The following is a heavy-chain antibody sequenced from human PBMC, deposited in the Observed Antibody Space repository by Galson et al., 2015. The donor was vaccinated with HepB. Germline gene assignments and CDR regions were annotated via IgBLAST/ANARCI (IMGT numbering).Heavy chain of an antibody. J-gene: IGHJ4*02. CDR1: GFTFDYYA. D-gene: IGHD3-10*01. CDR3: TRDLGYYYGSGSDY. Sequence: SLRLSCAASGFTFDYYAMNWVRQAPGKGLEWVAFIRTETYGGTTEYAASVKGRFTIFRDDSNSIAYLQMNSLKIADTAVYYCTRDLGYYYGSGSDYWGQGTLVTVSS. CDR2: IRTETYGGTT. V-gene: IGHV3-49*04.